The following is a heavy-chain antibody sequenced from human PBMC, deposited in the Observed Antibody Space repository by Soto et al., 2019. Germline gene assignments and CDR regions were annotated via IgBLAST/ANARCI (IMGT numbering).Heavy chain of an antibody. Sequence: SLRLSCAASGFTFSTYGMHWVRQAPGKGLEWVAVISYDGSNKYYADSVKGRFTISRDNSKNTLFLQMNSLRAEDTAVYYCVKDMSYYGSGGQAFDYWGQGTLVTVSS. CDR3: VKDMSYYGSGGQAFDY. CDR2: ISYDGSNK. J-gene: IGHJ4*02. CDR1: GFTFSTYG. V-gene: IGHV3-30*18. D-gene: IGHD3-10*01.